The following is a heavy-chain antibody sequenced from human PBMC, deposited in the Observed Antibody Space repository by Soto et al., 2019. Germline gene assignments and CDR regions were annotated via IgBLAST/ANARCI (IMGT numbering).Heavy chain of an antibody. CDR1: GFTFSSYS. Sequence: GGSLRLSCAASGFTFSSYSMNWVRQAPGKGLEWVSYISSSSSTIYYADSVKGRFTISRDNAKNSLYLQMNSLRAEDTAVYYCARDRVMVEWYFDLWGRGTLVTVSS. D-gene: IGHD2-8*01. J-gene: IGHJ2*01. CDR2: ISSSSSTI. V-gene: IGHV3-48*01. CDR3: ARDRVMVEWYFDL.